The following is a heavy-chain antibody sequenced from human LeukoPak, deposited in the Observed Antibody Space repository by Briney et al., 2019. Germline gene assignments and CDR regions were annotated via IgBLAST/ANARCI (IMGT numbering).Heavy chain of an antibody. J-gene: IGHJ3*02. Sequence: ASVKVSCKASGYTVTTYDINWVRQAPGQGLEWMGYMNPNSANTGYAQKFQDRVSITTSISTSTAYMELSSLRSEVTAVYYCARELRHDDIWGQGTMVTVSS. CDR2: MNPNSANT. V-gene: IGHV1-8*03. CDR1: GYTVTTYD. CDR3: ARELRHDDI. D-gene: IGHD6-25*01.